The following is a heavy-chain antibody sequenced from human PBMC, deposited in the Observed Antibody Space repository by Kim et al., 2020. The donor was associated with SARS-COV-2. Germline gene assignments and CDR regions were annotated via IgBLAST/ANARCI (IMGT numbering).Heavy chain of an antibody. J-gene: IGHJ4*02. CDR2: ST. CDR3: ARDSRAALDY. Sequence: STNYHPSLKSRVTIAVDTSKNQFSLKLSSVTAADSAVYYCARDSRAALDYWGQGTLVTVSS. V-gene: IGHV4-59*01. D-gene: IGHD6-6*01.